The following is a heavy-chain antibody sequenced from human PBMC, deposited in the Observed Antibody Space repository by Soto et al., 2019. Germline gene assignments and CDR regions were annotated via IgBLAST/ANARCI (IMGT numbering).Heavy chain of an antibody. CDR1: GYTFITYD. V-gene: IGHV1-8*01. J-gene: IGHJ4*02. CDR3: ARRKERSGPHYFDS. CDR2: MNPYNGNA. Sequence: XSVKVSCTASGYTFITYDINWVRQAPGQGLEWMGWMNPYNGNAGYAQKFQGRVTMTRNTSISTAYMELTSLKSNDTAVYFCARRKERSGPHYFDSWGQGTLVTVSS.